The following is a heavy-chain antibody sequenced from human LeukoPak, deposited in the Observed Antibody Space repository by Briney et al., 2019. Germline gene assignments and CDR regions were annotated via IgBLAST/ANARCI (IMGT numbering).Heavy chain of an antibody. CDR2: INGSGSST. J-gene: IGHJ2*01. V-gene: IGHV3-23*01. CDR1: GFTFSSHA. Sequence: SGGSLRLSCAASGFTFSSHAMSWVRQAPGKGLEWVSAINGSGSSTYYADSVKGRVGISRDNSKNTLYLQMNSLRVEDTALYYCARDFWDDFEYFDLWGRGTLVTVSS. CDR3: ARDFWDDFEYFDL. D-gene: IGHD3-3*01.